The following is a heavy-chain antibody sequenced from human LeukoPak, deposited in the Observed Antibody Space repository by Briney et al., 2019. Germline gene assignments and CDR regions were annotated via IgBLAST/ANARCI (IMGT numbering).Heavy chain of an antibody. Sequence: AETLSLTCTVSGGSIRSYYWSWARQPPGKGLEWVGYIYYSGNTNYNPSLKSRVTISVDTSKNQFSLKRSSVTAADTAVYYCATDNSYGSGSYYKWGQGTLVTVSS. V-gene: IGHV4-59*01. J-gene: IGHJ4*02. CDR1: GGSIRSYY. CDR3: ATDNSYGSGSYYK. CDR2: IYYSGNT. D-gene: IGHD3-10*01.